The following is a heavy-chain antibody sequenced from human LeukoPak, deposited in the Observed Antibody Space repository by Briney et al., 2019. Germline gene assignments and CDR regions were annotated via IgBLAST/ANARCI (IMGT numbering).Heavy chain of an antibody. Sequence: HPGGSVRLSCTASGFTFSIGMHWVRQAPGKGLEWVTAISSVGHTNKSADSVKGRFTISRDNSKNTLYLQMHSLREDDTAVYYCAKEVGWFNAFDVWGQGQWSPSLQ. D-gene: IGHD3-10*01. J-gene: IGHJ3*01. CDR1: GFTFSIG. V-gene: IGHV3-30*18. CDR3: AKEVGWFNAFDV. CDR2: ISSVGHTN.